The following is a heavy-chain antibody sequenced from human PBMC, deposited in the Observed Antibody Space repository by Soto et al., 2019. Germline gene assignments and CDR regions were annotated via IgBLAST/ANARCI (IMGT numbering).Heavy chain of an antibody. Sequence: QVQLQQWGAGLLKPSETLSLTCDISGEYFSANYWSWIRQTPGKGLEWLGEINHAGTTDYKPSVEDRIIISADASKNQFSLKLTSVTAMDTAVYYCATGGLFSSWGQGTLVTVSS. J-gene: IGHJ5*02. V-gene: IGHV4-34*01. D-gene: IGHD3-3*01. CDR3: ATGGLFSS. CDR1: GEYFSANY. CDR2: INHAGTT.